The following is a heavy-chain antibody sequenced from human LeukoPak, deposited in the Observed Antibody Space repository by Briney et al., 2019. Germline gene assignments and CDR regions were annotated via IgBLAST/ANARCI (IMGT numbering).Heavy chain of an antibody. V-gene: IGHV4-34*10. CDR3: ARYDFNKFFDY. CDR2: INHSGST. D-gene: IGHD3-3*01. Sequence: SETLSLTCAGYGGSFSGYYWSWIRQPPGKGLEWIGEINHSGSTNYNPSLKSRVTMSVDTSKNQFSLKLSSVTAADTAVYYCARYDFNKFFDYWGQGTLVTVSS. CDR1: GGSFSGYY. J-gene: IGHJ4*02.